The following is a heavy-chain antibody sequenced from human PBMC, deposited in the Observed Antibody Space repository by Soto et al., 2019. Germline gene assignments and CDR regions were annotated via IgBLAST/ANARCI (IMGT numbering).Heavy chain of an antibody. D-gene: IGHD3-10*01. Sequence: ASVKLSCKDSGYTFTSNGISWVRQAPRQGLEWMGWISAYNGNTNYAQKLQGRVTMTTDTSTSTAYMELRSLRSDDTAVYYCARERSLLWFGELSGYYFDYWGQGTLVTVSS. J-gene: IGHJ4*02. CDR1: GYTFTSNG. CDR2: ISAYNGNT. V-gene: IGHV1-18*01. CDR3: ARERSLLWFGELSGYYFDY.